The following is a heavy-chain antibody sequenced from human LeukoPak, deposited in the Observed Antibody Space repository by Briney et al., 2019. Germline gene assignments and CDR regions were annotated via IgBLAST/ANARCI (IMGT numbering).Heavy chain of an antibody. J-gene: IGHJ6*03. V-gene: IGHV3-11*01. CDR2: ISGSASST. CDR1: GFTFSSHY. D-gene: IGHD3-3*01. Sequence: GGSLRLSCAASGFTFSSHYMTWVRQAPGKGLEWISYISGSASSTFYADSVKGRFTISRDNAKKSLYLQLNNLRAEDTAVYYCARGASITIFGVARADYYYYMDVWGKGTTVTVSS. CDR3: ARGASITIFGVARADYYYYMDV.